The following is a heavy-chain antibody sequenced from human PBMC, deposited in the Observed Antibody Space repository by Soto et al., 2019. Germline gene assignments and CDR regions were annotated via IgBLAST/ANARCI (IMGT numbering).Heavy chain of an antibody. CDR2: IWNDGNHK. CDR1: GFTFSGYG. Sequence: QVQLVESGGGVVQPGGSLRLSCAASGFTFSGYGMHWVRQAPGQGLEWVSVIWNDGNHKYYADSVKGRFTVSRDNSKNTLYLQMNSLRVEDTAVYYCARAVLGTDYWGQGALVTVSS. CDR3: ARAVLGTDY. V-gene: IGHV3-33*01. J-gene: IGHJ4*02.